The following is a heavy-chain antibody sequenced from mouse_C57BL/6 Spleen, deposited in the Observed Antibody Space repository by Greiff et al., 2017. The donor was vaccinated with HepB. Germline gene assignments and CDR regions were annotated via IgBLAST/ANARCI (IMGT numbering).Heavy chain of an antibody. V-gene: IGHV3-6*01. CDR1: GYSITSGYY. J-gene: IGHJ3*01. D-gene: IGHD2-3*01. CDR2: ISYDGSN. Sequence: EVQLQESGPGLVKPSQSLSLTCSVTGYSITSGYYWNWIRQFPGNKLEWMGYISYDGSNNYNPSPKNRISITRDTSKNQFFLKLNSVTTEDTATYYCASGFDGYYGGWFAYWGQGTLVTVSA. CDR3: ASGFDGYYGGWFAY.